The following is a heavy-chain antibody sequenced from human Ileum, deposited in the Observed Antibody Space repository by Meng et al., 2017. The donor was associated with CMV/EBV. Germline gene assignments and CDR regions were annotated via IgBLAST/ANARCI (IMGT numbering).Heavy chain of an antibody. CDR3: AKGGIVINYYGLDV. D-gene: IGHD3-22*01. CDR1: GFTFSTYA. CDR2: ISGSGGGGST. J-gene: IGHJ6*02. V-gene: IGHV3-23*01. Sequence: GGSLRLSCAASGFTFSTYAMSWVRQAPGKGLEWVSGISGSGGGGSTYYADSVKGRFTISRDNSKNTLYLQMNSLRADDTALYYCAKGGIVINYYGLDVWGQGTTVTVSS.